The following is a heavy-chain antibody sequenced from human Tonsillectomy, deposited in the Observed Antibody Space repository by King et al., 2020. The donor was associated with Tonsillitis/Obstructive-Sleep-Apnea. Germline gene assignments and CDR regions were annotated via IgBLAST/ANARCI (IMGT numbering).Heavy chain of an antibody. J-gene: IGHJ5*02. CDR3: ARQHDFWSGYHMNWFDP. CDR2: IYYSGST. CDR1: GGSISSSSYY. D-gene: IGHD3-3*01. Sequence: QLQESGPGLVKPSETLSLTCTVSGGSISSSSYYWGWIRQPPGKGLEWIGSIYYSGSTYYNPSLKSRVTISVDTSKNQFSLKLSSVTAADPAVYYCARQHDFWSGYHMNWFDPWGQGTLVTVSS. V-gene: IGHV4-39*01.